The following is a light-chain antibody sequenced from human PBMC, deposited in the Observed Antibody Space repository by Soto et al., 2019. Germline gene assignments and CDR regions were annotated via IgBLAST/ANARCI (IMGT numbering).Light chain of an antibody. J-gene: IGLJ1*01. CDR3: CSYSSSSTFYD. CDR2: QVT. CDR1: SSDVGGYYY. Sequence: QSVLAQPASVSGSPGQSITISCTGTSSDVGGYYYVSWYQHHPGKAPKLIIYQVTSRPSGVSNRFSASKSGNTASLTISALQAEDEALYYCCSYSSSSTFYDFGTGTKVTVL. V-gene: IGLV2-14*01.